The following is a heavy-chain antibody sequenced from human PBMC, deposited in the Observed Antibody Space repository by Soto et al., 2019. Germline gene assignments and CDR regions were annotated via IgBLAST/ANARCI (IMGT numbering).Heavy chain of an antibody. J-gene: IGHJ5*02. D-gene: IGHD6-13*01. CDR2: ISDSGGST. CDR3: AKDAYSSSWYAWRPFDP. CDR1: GFTFSSYG. Sequence: PGGSLRLSCAASGFTFSSYGMSWVRQAPGKGLEWVSTISDSGGSTYYADSVKGRFTISRANSKNTLYLQMNSLRAEDTAVYYCAKDAYSSSWYAWRPFDPWGQGTLVTVSS. V-gene: IGHV3-23*01.